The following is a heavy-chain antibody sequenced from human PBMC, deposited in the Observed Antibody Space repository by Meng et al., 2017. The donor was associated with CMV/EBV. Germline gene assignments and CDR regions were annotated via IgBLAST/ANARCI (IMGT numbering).Heavy chain of an antibody. CDR3: ARNKARSSSSWYHFDY. J-gene: IGHJ4*02. CDR2: IYYSGST. V-gene: IGHV4-59*01. CDR1: GGSISSYY. Sequence: GSLRLSCTVSGGSISSYYWSWIRQPPGKGLEWIGYIYYSGSTNYNPSLKSRVTISVDTSKNQFSLKLSSVTAADTAVYYRARNKARSSSSWYHFDYWGQGTLVTVSS. D-gene: IGHD6-13*01.